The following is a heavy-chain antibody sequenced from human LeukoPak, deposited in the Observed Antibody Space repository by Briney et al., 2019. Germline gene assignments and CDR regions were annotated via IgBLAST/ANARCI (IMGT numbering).Heavy chain of an antibody. Sequence: PGGSLKLSCTVAGFTVSSNFMSCVRQAPGKGLEWVSVIYSGGNTYYADSVSGRFTISRDNSKNPVYLQMNSLRADDTAVYYCARNHILGYWHFDLWGRGTLVTVSS. J-gene: IGHJ2*01. V-gene: IGHV3-53*01. D-gene: IGHD1-26*01. CDR2: IYSGGNT. CDR3: ARNHILGYWHFDL. CDR1: GFTVSSNF.